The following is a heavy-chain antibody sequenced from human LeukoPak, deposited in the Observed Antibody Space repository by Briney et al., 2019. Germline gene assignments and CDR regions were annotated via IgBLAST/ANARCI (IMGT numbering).Heavy chain of an antibody. Sequence: GGSLRLSCAASGFTFSSYAMSWARQAPGKGLEWVSATSGSAGSTYSADSVKGRFTISRDNSKNTLYLQMNSLRAGDTAVYYCATVVVAASFDYWGRNPGHRLL. J-gene: IGHJ4*01. CDR2: TSGSAGST. CDR1: GFTFSSYA. CDR3: ATVVVAASFDY. V-gene: IGHV3-23*01. D-gene: IGHD2-15*01.